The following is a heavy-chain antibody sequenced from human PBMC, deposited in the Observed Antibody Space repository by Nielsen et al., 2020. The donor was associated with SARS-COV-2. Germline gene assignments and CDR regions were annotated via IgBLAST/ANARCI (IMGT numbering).Heavy chain of an antibody. CDR1: GFSLSTTGMC. V-gene: IGHV2-70*11. Sequence: SGPTLVKPTQTLTLTCTFSGFSLSTTGMCVSWIRQPPGKALEWLARIDWNNDKYYSTSLKTRLTISKDTSQDQVALTMTNMDPVDTATYYCARTKKGFFYSNYYYYGMDVWGQGTTVTVSS. D-gene: IGHD4-11*01. CDR2: IDWNNDK. CDR3: ARTKKGFFYSNYYYYGMDV. J-gene: IGHJ6*02.